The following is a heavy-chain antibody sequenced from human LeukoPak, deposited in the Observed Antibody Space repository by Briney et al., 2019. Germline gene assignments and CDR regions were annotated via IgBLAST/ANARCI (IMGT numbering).Heavy chain of an antibody. J-gene: IGHJ4*02. CDR2: ISGTGGST. CDR1: GFTFSTYA. Sequence: GGSLRLSCAASGFTFSTYAMTWVRQAPGKGLEWVSLISGTGGSTYYADSVKGRFTISRDNSKNTLYLQMNSLRAEDTAVYYCAKLYVWGSYRPYYFDYWGQGTLVTVSS. V-gene: IGHV3-23*01. CDR3: AKLYVWGSYRPYYFDY. D-gene: IGHD3-16*02.